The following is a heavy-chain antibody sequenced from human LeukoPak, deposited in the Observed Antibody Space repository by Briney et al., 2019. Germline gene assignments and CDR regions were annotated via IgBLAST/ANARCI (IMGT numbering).Heavy chain of an antibody. V-gene: IGHV5-51*01. Sequence: GESLKISCQGSGYSFTSYWIGWVGQMPGKGLEWMGIIYPGDSDTRYSPSFQGQVTISADKSISTAYLQWSSLKASDTAMYYCARLYDSSGYYLGYWGQGILVTVSS. CDR2: IYPGDSDT. CDR3: ARLYDSSGYYLGY. CDR1: GYSFTSYW. D-gene: IGHD3-22*01. J-gene: IGHJ4*02.